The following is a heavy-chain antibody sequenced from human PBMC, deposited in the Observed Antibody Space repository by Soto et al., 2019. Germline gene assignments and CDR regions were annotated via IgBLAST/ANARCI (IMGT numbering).Heavy chain of an antibody. D-gene: IGHD3-3*01. CDR1: GFTFNTYA. V-gene: IGHV3-23*01. CDR3: AAPRRSAGWYFDL. J-gene: IGHJ2*01. CDR2: IIGSGGST. Sequence: LRLSCAASGFTFNTYAMTWVRQAPGKGLEWVSRIIGSGGSTYYADSVKGRFTISRDNSKNTLYLQMNSLRVEDTAVYYCAAPRRSAGWYFDLWGRGTLVTVSS.